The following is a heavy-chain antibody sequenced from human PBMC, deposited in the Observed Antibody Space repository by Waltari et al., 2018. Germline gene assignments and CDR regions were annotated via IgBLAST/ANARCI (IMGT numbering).Heavy chain of an antibody. J-gene: IGHJ4*02. CDR2: IWYDGSNK. D-gene: IGHD3-22*01. V-gene: IGHV3-30*18. CDR1: GFTFSSYG. Sequence: QVQLVESGGGVVQPGRSLRLSCAASGFTFSSYGMHWVRQAPGKGLEWVAVIWYDGSNKYYADSVKGRVTISRYNSKNTLYLQMNSLRAEDTAMYYCAKGPYYYDSSGYLLDYWGQGTLVTVSS. CDR3: AKGPYYYDSSGYLLDY.